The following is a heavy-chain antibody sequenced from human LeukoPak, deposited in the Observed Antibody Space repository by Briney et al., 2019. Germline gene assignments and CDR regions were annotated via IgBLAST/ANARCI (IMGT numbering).Heavy chain of an antibody. J-gene: IGHJ2*01. Sequence: SETLSLTCTVSGGSISSYYWSWIRQPPGKGLEWIGYIYYSGSTNYNPSLKSRVTISVDTSKNQFSLKLSSVTAADTAVYYCARLLVVVIPSSYWNFDLWGRGALVTVSS. CDR2: IYYSGST. CDR3: ARLLVVVIPSSYWNFDL. CDR1: GGSISSYY. D-gene: IGHD3-22*01. V-gene: IGHV4-59*01.